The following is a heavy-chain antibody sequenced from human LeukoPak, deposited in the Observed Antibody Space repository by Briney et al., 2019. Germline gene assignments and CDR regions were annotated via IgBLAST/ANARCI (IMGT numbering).Heavy chain of an antibody. CDR3: ARDLRSHYYDSSGADAFDI. Sequence: SVKVSCKASGFTFTSSAMQWVRQARGQRLEWIGWIVVGSGNTNYAQKFQERVTITRDMSTSTAYMELSSLRSEDTAVYYCARDLRSHYYDSSGADAFDIWGQGTMVTVSS. V-gene: IGHV1-58*02. D-gene: IGHD3-22*01. CDR2: IVVGSGNT. J-gene: IGHJ3*02. CDR1: GFTFTSSA.